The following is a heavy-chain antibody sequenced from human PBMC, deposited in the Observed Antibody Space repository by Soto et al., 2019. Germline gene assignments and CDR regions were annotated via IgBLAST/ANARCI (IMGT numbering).Heavy chain of an antibody. CDR1: GFTFSSYA. J-gene: IGHJ4*02. Sequence: GGSLRLSCAASGFTFSSYAMHWVRQAPGKGLEWVAVISYDGSNKYYADSVEGRFTISRDNSKNTLYLQVNSLRAEDTAVYYCAKVRSSSSWIVDYWGQGTLVTVSS. CDR3: AKVRSSSSWIVDY. CDR2: ISYDGSNK. V-gene: IGHV3-30-3*01. D-gene: IGHD6-6*01.